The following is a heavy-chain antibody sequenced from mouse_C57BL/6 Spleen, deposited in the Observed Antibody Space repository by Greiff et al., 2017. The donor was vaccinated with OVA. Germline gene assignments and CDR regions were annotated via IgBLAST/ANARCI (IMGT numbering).Heavy chain of an antibody. J-gene: IGHJ1*03. CDR2: ISSGSSTI. D-gene: IGHD1-1*01. CDR3: ARDYGSSYWYFDV. Sequence: EVKLVESGGGLVKPGGSLKLSCAASGFTFSDYGMHWVRQAPEKGLEWVAYISSGSSTIYSADTVKGRFTISRDNAKNTLFLQMTSLRSEDTAMYYCARDYGSSYWYFDVWGTGTTVTVSS. CDR1: GFTFSDYG. V-gene: IGHV5-17*01.